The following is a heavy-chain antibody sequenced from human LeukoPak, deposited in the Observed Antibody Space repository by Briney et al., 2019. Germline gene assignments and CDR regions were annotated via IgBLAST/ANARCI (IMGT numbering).Heavy chain of an antibody. CDR3: ARGLVAPYNWFDP. J-gene: IGHJ5*02. CDR2: INHSGST. Sequence: SETLSLTCAVYGGSFSGYYWSWIRQPPGKGLEWIGEINHSGSTNYNPSLKSRVTISVDTSKNQFSLKLGSVTAADTAVYYCARGLVAPYNWFDPWGQGTLVTVSS. CDR1: GGSFSGYY. V-gene: IGHV4-34*01. D-gene: IGHD2-15*01.